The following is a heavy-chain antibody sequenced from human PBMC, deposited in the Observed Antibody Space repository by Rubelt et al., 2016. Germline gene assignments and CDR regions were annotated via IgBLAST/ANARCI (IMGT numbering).Heavy chain of an antibody. CDR2: INSDGSST. V-gene: IGHV3-74*01. J-gene: IGHJ4*02. CDR1: GFTFSSYW. D-gene: IGHD1-26*01. CDR3: ARADELMVGAMGLDY. Sequence: AASGFTFSSYWMHWVRQAPGKGLVWVSRINSDGSSTSYADSVKGRSTISRDNAKNTLYLQMNSLRAEDTAVYYCARADELMVGAMGLDYWGQGTLVTDSS.